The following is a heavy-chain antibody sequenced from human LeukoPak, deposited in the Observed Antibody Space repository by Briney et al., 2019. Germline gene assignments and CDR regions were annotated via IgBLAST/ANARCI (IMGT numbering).Heavy chain of an antibody. J-gene: IGHJ4*02. CDR2: IYSGGST. CDR3: ARDSDRAEIHFDY. V-gene: IGHV3-66*02. CDR1: GFTVSSNY. D-gene: IGHD3-10*01. Sequence: GGSLRLSCAASGFTVSSNYMSWVRQAPGKGLEWVSVIYSGGSTYYADSVKGRFTISRDNSKNTLYLQMNSLRAEDTAVYYCARDSDRAEIHFDYWGQGTLVTVSS.